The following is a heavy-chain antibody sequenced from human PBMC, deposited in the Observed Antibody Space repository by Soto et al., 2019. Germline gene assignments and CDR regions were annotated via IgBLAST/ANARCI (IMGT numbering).Heavy chain of an antibody. D-gene: IGHD2-8*01. CDR3: AKDGHSVKWYYYRDV. CDR1: GFTFSSHA. Sequence: EVQLLESGGGLVQPGGSLRLSCAASGFTFSSHAMTWVRQVPGKGLEWVSTITASGDDTFYADSVKGRFTISIDNSENTVFLQMSSLRAADTAAYYCAKDGHSVKWYYYRDVWGKGSTVTVSS. V-gene: IGHV3-23*01. CDR2: ITASGDDT. J-gene: IGHJ6*03.